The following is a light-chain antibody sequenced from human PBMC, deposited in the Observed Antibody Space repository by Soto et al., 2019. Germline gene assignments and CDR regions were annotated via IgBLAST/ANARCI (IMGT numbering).Light chain of an antibody. CDR1: SSNIGSNF. V-gene: IGLV1-47*01. CDR2: RNT. CDR3: AAWDDSLSANWV. Sequence: QSVLTQPPSASGTPGQRVTISCSGSSSNIGSNFVYWYQQLPGTAPKLLIYRNTQRPSGVPDRFSGSKSGTSASLAISGLRSGDEADYYCAAWDDSLSANWVFGGGTKLTVL. J-gene: IGLJ3*02.